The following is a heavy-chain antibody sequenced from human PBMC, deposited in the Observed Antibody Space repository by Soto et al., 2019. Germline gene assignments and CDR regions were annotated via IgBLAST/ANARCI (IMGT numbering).Heavy chain of an antibody. Sequence: GGSLRLSCAASGFTFSSYWMSWVRQAPGKGLEWVANIKQDGSEKYYVDSVKGRFTISRDNAKNSLYLQMNSLRAEDTAVYYYVRVPDDFWSGYQEVYSDYWGQGTLVTVSS. CDR2: IKQDGSEK. V-gene: IGHV3-7*01. D-gene: IGHD3-3*01. CDR3: VRVPDDFWSGYQEVYSDY. J-gene: IGHJ4*02. CDR1: GFTFSSYW.